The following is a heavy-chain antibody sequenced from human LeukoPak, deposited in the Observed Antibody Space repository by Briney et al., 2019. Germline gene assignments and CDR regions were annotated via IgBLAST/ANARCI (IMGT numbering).Heavy chain of an antibody. CDR1: GGSFSGYY. D-gene: IGHD4-17*01. CDR2: INHSGST. V-gene: IGHV4-34*01. J-gene: IGHJ4*02. CDR3: ARGYGDGFFDY. Sequence: SETLSLTCAVYGGSFSGYYWSWIRQPPGKGLEWIGEINHSGSTNYNPSLKSRVTISVDTSKNQFSLKLSSVTAADTAVYYCARGYGDGFFDYWGQGTLATVSS.